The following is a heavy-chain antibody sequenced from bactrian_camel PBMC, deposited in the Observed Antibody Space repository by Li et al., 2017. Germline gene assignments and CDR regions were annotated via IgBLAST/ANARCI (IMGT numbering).Heavy chain of an antibody. D-gene: IGHD2*01. Sequence: VQLVESGGGLVQPGGSLRLSCVASGFTFSYYAMTWVRQAPGKGLEWVSAISNTGDRTNYADSVKGRFTISQDNDKNTQYLQMNSLKPEDTAMYYCAADCGPWSRALSPDSCRYWGQGTQVTVS. V-gene: IGHV3S42*01. J-gene: IGHJ4*01. CDR3: AADCGPWSRALSPDSCRY. CDR2: ISNTGDRT. CDR1: GFTFSYYA.